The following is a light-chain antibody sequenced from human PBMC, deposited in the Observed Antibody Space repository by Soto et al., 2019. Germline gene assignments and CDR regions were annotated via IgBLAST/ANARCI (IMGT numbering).Light chain of an antibody. CDR2: DAS. V-gene: IGKV1-5*01. CDR3: QQYNSYPWT. CDR1: QSISSW. J-gene: IGKJ1*01. Sequence: DIQLTQSPSTLSASVGDRVSITCRASQSISSWLAWYQQKPGKAPKLLIYDASSLESGVPSRFSGSGSGTEFTLTISSLQPEDFATYYCQQYNSYPWTFGQGTKVDIK.